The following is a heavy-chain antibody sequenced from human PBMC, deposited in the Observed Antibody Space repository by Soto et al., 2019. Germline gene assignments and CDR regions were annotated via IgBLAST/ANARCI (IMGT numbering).Heavy chain of an antibody. J-gene: IGHJ6*02. D-gene: IGHD3-10*01. CDR3: YSAYGSGSYYNGEDV. Sequence: QVQLVQSGAEVKKPGSSVKVSCKASGGTFSSYTISWVRQAPGQGLEWMGRIIPILGIANYAQKFQGRVTSTADKSTSTAYRELSSLTSEDTDVYYCYSAYGSGSYYNGEDVWGQGTTVTVSS. CDR1: GGTFSSYT. CDR2: IIPILGIA. V-gene: IGHV1-69*02.